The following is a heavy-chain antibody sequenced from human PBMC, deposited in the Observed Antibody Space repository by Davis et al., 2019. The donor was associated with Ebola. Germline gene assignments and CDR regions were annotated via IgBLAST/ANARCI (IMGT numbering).Heavy chain of an antibody. Sequence: PSETLSLTCTVSGGSIITHYWSWIRQPPGKGLEWIGSMYYSGSAHYKPSLKSRVSIAMDTSKNQFSLNLTSVTSADTAVYYCARDHYDILTENNWFDPWGQGTQVTVSS. D-gene: IGHD3-9*01. J-gene: IGHJ5*02. V-gene: IGHV4-59*11. CDR3: ARDHYDILTENNWFDP. CDR1: GGSIITHY. CDR2: MYYSGSA.